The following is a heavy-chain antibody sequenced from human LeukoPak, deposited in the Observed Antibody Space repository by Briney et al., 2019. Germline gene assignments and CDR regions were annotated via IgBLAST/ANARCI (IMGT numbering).Heavy chain of an antibody. D-gene: IGHD1-26*01. CDR3: AGGRSNYYGMDV. Sequence: PSETLSLTCSVSDGSINSYYWNWIRRPPGKGLEWIGYIYYNGNTNYSPSFKSRVTMSVDTSKNLFSLKVSSVTAADTAVYYCAGGRSNYYGMDVWGQGTTVTVSS. CDR1: DGSINSYY. CDR2: IYYNGNT. V-gene: IGHV4-59*01. J-gene: IGHJ6*02.